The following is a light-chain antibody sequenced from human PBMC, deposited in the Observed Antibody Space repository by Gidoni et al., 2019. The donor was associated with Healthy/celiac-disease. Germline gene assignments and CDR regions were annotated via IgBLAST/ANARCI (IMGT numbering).Light chain of an antibody. CDR1: QRVSSN. V-gene: IGKV3-15*01. CDR3: QQYNHWPPLT. Sequence: EIVTTQSTATLSVSPGERATLSCRASQRVSSNLAWFQQRPGQAPRLLIYGASSRATGIPARFSGSGSGTEFTLTISSLQSEDFAFYYCQQYNHWPPLTFGGGTKVEIK. CDR2: GAS. J-gene: IGKJ4*01.